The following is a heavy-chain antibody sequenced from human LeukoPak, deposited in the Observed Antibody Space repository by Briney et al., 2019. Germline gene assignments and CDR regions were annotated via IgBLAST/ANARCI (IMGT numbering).Heavy chain of an antibody. CDR3: ARDPPGVDTAMIFDY. CDR1: GFNFSSHW. Sequence: GGSPRLSCAASGFNFSSHWMSWVRQAPGKGLEWVADIKQDGGEKYYVDSVKGRFTISRDNAKKSLSLLMNSLRAEDTAVYYCARDPPGVDTAMIFDYWGQGTLVTVSS. J-gene: IGHJ4*02. CDR2: IKQDGGEK. V-gene: IGHV3-7*03. D-gene: IGHD5-18*01.